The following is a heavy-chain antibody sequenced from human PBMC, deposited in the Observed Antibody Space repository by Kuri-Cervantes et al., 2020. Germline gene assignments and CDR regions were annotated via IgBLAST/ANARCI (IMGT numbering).Heavy chain of an antibody. V-gene: IGHV4-4*07. CDR1: GASISSYY. J-gene: IGHJ4*02. CDR3: ASGPEYGDSTFDY. CDR2: LYTSGST. Sequence: GSLRLSCTVSGASISSYYWSWIRQPAGKGLEWIGRLYTSGSTNYNPSLKSRVTISVDKSKNQFSLKLSSVTAADTAVYYCASGPEYGDSTFDYWGQGTLVTVSS. D-gene: IGHD4-17*01.